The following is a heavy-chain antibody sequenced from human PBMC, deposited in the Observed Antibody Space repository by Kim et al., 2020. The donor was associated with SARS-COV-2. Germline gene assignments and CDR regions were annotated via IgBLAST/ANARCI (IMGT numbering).Heavy chain of an antibody. Sequence: GGSLRLSCAASGFTFSDYYMSWIRQAPGKGLEWVSYISSSGSTIYYADSVKGRFTISRDNAKNSLYLQMNSLRAEDTAVYYCARDPEDRSASYYYYGMDVWGQGTTVTVSS. CDR1: GFTFSDYY. CDR2: ISSSGSTI. V-gene: IGHV3-11*01. J-gene: IGHJ6*02. CDR3: ARDPEDRSASYYYYGMDV.